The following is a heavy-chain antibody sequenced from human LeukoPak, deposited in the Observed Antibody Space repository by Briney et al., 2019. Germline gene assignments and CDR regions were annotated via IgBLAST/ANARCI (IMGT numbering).Heavy chain of an antibody. CDR2: IGGSGGST. CDR1: GFTFSSFA. CDR3: AKDASPYY. Sequence: GGSLRLSCAASGFTFSSFAMTWVRQAPGKGLGWVSGIGGSGGSTYYADSVKGRFTISRDNSKNTLYLQMNSLRAEDTAVYYCAKDASPYYWGQGTLVTVSS. V-gene: IGHV3-23*01. J-gene: IGHJ4*02.